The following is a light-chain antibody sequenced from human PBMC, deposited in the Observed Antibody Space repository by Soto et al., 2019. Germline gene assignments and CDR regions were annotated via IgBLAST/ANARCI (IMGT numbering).Light chain of an antibody. J-gene: IGKJ1*01. V-gene: IGKV3-15*01. Sequence: EMVMTQSPATLSVSPGERATLSCRASQSVSSDLAWYQQKPGQAPRLLIYGASTRATGIPDRFSGSGSGTEFTLTISSLQSEDFAVYYCQQYKKWPPPFGQGTKVDIK. CDR1: QSVSSD. CDR2: GAS. CDR3: QQYKKWPPP.